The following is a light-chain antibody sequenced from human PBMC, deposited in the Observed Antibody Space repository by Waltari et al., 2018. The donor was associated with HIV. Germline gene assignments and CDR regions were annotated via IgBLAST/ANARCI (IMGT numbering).Light chain of an antibody. V-gene: IGLV2-8*01. J-gene: IGLJ3*02. CDR2: EVN. CDR1: SSAVGDYTY. Sequence: QSALTQPPSASGSPGQSVTISCTGISSAVGDYTYFSWYQQHPGKAPQLMIYEVNKRPSGVPDRFSGSKSGNTASLTVSGLQAEDEADYYCSSYVGSNRVFGGGTKLTVL. CDR3: SSYVGSNRV.